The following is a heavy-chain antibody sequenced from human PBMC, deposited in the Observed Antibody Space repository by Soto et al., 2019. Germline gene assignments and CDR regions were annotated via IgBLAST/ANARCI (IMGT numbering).Heavy chain of an antibody. CDR3: ARDVKYSSDAFDI. V-gene: IGHV3-48*01. CDR1: GFTFSSYS. J-gene: IGHJ3*02. Sequence: EVQLVESGGGLVQPGGSLRLSCAASGFTFSSYSMNWVRQAPGYGLEWVSYISSSSSTIYYADSVKGRFTISRDNAKNSLYLQMNSLRAEDTAVYYCARDVKYSSDAFDIWGQGTMVTVSS. CDR2: ISSSSSTI. D-gene: IGHD6-6*01.